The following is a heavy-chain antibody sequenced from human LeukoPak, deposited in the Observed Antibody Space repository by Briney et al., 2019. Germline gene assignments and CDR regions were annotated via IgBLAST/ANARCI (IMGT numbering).Heavy chain of an antibody. D-gene: IGHD3-10*01. Sequence: GGSLRLSCSASGFTFGDHAMSWVRQAPGKGLEWVGSIRSKGYGGTTEYAASVEGRFSLSRDDSKSFVYLQMSSLKTEDTAVYYGTRVRSRNAFDDWGQLTLVTSSS. CDR3: TRVRSRNAFDD. CDR2: IRSKGYGGTT. J-gene: IGHJ4*01. CDR1: GFTFGDHA. V-gene: IGHV3-49*04.